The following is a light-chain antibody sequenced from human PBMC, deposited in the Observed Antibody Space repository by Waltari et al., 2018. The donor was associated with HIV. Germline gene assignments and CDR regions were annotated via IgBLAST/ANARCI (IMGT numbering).Light chain of an antibody. Sequence: MTQSPATLSVSPGETVSFFCGASEDIGDKLAWYQQKRGRPPRLLVSGASSRATGVPARFSGRGSGTEFTLTITGLQSNDSAIYFCQQYSTWPRTFGQGTLV. J-gene: IGKJ1*01. CDR3: QQYSTWPRT. CDR2: GAS. CDR1: EDIGDK. V-gene: IGKV3-15*01.